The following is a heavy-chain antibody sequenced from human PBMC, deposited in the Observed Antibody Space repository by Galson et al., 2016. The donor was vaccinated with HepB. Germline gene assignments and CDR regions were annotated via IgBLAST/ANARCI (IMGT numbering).Heavy chain of an antibody. CDR2: INQDGREK. D-gene: IGHD1-26*01. J-gene: IGHJ5*02. CDR3: ARGREWEPSSGPTDA. CDR1: GFTFSKYW. Sequence: SLRLSCAVSGFTFSKYWMSWVRQAPGKGLEWVANINQDGREKYYVDSVRGRFTVSRDNAKNSLNLQLNSVGDEDTAMYYCARGREWEPSSGPTDAWGQGTLVTVSS. V-gene: IGHV3-7*03.